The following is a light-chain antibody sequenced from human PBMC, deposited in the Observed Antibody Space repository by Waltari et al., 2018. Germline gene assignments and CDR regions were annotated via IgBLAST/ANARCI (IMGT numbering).Light chain of an antibody. CDR3: SSYAGTNNVV. J-gene: IGLJ2*01. Sequence: QSALTQPPSASGSPGQSVTISCTATSSDVGGFNYVSWYQQHPGKAPKLMIHEVSKRPSGVPDRFSGSKSGNTASLTVSGLQAEDEGDYYCSSYAGTNNVVFGGGTKLTVL. CDR1: SSDVGGFNY. V-gene: IGLV2-8*01. CDR2: EVS.